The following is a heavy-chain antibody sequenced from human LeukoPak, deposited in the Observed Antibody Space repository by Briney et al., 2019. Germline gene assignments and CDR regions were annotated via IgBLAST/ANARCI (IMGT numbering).Heavy chain of an antibody. CDR3: ARGANDSSGYYYVGYWYFDL. Sequence: SETLSLTCTVSGGSISSSSYYWGWIRQPPGKGLEWIGSIYYSGSTYYNPSLKSRVTISVDTSKNQFSLKLSSVTAADTAVYYCARGANDSSGYYYVGYWYFDLWGRGTLVTVSS. D-gene: IGHD3-22*01. V-gene: IGHV4-39*07. CDR2: IYYSGST. J-gene: IGHJ2*01. CDR1: GGSISSSSYY.